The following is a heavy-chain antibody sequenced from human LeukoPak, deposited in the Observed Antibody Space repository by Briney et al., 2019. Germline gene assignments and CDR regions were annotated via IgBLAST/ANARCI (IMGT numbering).Heavy chain of an antibody. Sequence: SETLSLTCTVSGGSISSSSYYWGWIRQPPGKGLEWIGRIYTSGSTNYNPSLKSRVTMSVDTSKNQFSLKLSSVTAADTGVYYCARGLRYFDWKWAYYFDYWGQGTLVTVSS. CDR3: ARGLRYFDWKWAYYFDY. CDR1: GGSISSSSYY. V-gene: IGHV4-61*05. J-gene: IGHJ4*02. CDR2: IYTSGST. D-gene: IGHD3-9*01.